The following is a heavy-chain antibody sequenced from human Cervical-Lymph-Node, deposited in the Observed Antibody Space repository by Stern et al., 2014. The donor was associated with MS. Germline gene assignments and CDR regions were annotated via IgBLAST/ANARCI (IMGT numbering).Heavy chain of an antibody. J-gene: IGHJ4*02. CDR2: IYYSGST. V-gene: IGHV4-39*01. Sequence: QVQLQESGPGLVKPSETLSLTCTVSGGSISSSSYYWGWIRQPPGKGLEWIGSIYYSGSTYYTPPLKSRVTIPVNPPKTHFPLKLGSGTAADTAVYYCARHSSVGGSGSYYFDYWGQGTLVTVSS. D-gene: IGHD3-10*01. CDR3: ARHSSVGGSGSYYFDY. CDR1: GGSISSSSYY.